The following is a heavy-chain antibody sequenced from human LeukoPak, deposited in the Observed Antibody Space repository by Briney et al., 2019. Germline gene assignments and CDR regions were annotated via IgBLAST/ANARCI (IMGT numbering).Heavy chain of an antibody. CDR2: ISASGGVT. V-gene: IGHV3-23*01. D-gene: IGHD2-15*01. CDR3: ARGRATYCFDY. J-gene: IGHJ4*02. CDR1: GFTFTSYA. Sequence: GGSLRLSCAASGFTFTSYAIGWVRHVPGKGMGWVSSISASGGVTHYADSVKGRFTISRDNSKNTLYLQRSSLRAEDTAVYYCARGRATYCFDYWGQGTLVTVSS.